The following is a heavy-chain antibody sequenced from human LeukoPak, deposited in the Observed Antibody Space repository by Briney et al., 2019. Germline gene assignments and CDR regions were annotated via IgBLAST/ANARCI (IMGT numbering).Heavy chain of an antibody. Sequence: SGTLSLTCTVSGGSISSYYWSWIRQPPGKGLEWIGYIYYSGSTDYNPSLKSRVTISLDTSKNQFSLQLSSVTAAGTAMYYCARHYYASSGYFYQDYWGQGTLVTVSS. CDR2: IYYSGST. D-gene: IGHD3-22*01. CDR1: GGSISSYY. V-gene: IGHV4-59*08. CDR3: ARHYYASSGYFYQDY. J-gene: IGHJ4*02.